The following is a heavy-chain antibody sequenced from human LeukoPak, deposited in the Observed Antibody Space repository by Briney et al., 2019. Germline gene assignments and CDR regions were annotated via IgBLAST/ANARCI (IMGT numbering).Heavy chain of an antibody. CDR2: IYPGDPDT. Sequence: GESLKISCKGSGYSFTSYWIGWVRQMPGKGLEWMGIIYPGDPDTRYSPSFQGQVTISADKSISTAYLQWSSLKASDTAMYYCARGPPPYYYDSSGYSRAFDIWGQGTMVTVSS. J-gene: IGHJ3*02. CDR3: ARGPPPYYYDSSGYSRAFDI. CDR1: GYSFTSYW. D-gene: IGHD3-22*01. V-gene: IGHV5-51*01.